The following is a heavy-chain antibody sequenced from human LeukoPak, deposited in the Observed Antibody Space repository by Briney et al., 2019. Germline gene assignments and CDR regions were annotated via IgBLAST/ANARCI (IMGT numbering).Heavy chain of an antibody. J-gene: IGHJ4*02. Sequence: SETLSLTCTVSGGSISSYYWSWIRQPPGKGLEWIGYIYYSGSTNYNPSLKSRVTIPVDTSKNQFSLKLSSVTAADTAVYYCARVSLRLYFDYWGQGTLVTVSS. CDR1: GGSISSYY. CDR3: ARVSLRLYFDY. V-gene: IGHV4-59*01. CDR2: IYYSGST.